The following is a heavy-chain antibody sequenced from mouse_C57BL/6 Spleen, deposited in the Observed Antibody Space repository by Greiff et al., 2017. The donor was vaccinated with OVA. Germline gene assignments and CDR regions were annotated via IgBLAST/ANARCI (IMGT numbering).Heavy chain of an antibody. J-gene: IGHJ4*01. V-gene: IGHV3-6*01. CDR1: GYSITSGYY. CDR3: AREFDGYYVDYYAMDY. Sequence: EVQLVESGPGLVKPSQSLSLTCSVTGYSITSGYYWNWIRQFPGNKLEWMGYISYDGSNNYNPSLKNRISITRDTSKNPFFLKLNSVTTEDTATYYCAREFDGYYVDYYAMDYWGQGTSVTVSA. D-gene: IGHD2-3*01. CDR2: ISYDGSN.